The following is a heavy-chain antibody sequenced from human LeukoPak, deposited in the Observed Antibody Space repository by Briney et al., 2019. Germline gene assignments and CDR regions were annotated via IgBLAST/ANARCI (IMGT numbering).Heavy chain of an antibody. CDR2: IIPIFGTA. Sequence: WASVKVSCKASGGTLSSYAISWVRQAPGQGLEWMGGIIPIFGTANYAQKFQGRVTITTDESTSTAYMELSSLRSEDTAVYYCARVLGGYSGYDLYYFDYWGQGTLVTVSS. V-gene: IGHV1-69*05. CDR1: GGTLSSYA. J-gene: IGHJ4*02. D-gene: IGHD5-12*01. CDR3: ARVLGGYSGYDLYYFDY.